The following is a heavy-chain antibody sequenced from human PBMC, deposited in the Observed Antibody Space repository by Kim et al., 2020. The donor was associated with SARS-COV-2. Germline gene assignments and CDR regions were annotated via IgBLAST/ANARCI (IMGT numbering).Heavy chain of an antibody. D-gene: IGHD6-19*01. J-gene: IGHJ6*02. V-gene: IGHV1-69*13. Sequence: SVKVSCKASGGTFSSYAISWVRQAPGQGLEWMGGIIPIFGTANYAQKFQGRVTITADESTSTAYMELSSLRSEDTAVYYCARDVGQRQWLPRGNYYYYGMDVWGQGTTVTVSS. CDR2: IIPIFGTA. CDR1: GGTFSSYA. CDR3: ARDVGQRQWLPRGNYYYYGMDV.